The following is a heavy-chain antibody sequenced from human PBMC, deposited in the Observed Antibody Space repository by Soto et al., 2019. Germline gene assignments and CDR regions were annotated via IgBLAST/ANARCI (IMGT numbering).Heavy chain of an antibody. CDR3: ARMGGYYDFWSGYSYGMDV. CDR1: GASIGDTYW. J-gene: IGHJ6*02. V-gene: IGHV4-39*01. D-gene: IGHD3-3*01. Sequence: SETLSLTCAVSGASIGDTYWWSWVRQPPGKGLEWIGSIYYSGSTYYNPSLKSRVTISVDTSKNQFSLKLSSVTAADTAVYYCARMGGYYDFWSGYSYGMDVWGQGTTVTVSS. CDR2: IYYSGST.